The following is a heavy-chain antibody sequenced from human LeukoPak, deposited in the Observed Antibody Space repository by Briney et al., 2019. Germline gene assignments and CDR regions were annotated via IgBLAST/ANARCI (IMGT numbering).Heavy chain of an antibody. D-gene: IGHD6-13*01. CDR1: GGSISSYY. CDR2: IYTSGST. V-gene: IGHV4-4*07. J-gene: IGHJ5*02. CDR3: ARGGRVAAGNNWFDP. Sequence: SETLSLTCTVSGGSISSYYWSWIRQPAGKGLGWIGRIYTSGSTNYNPSLKSRVTMSVDTSKNQFSLRLSSVTAADTAVYYCARGGRVAAGNNWFDPWGQGTLVTVSS.